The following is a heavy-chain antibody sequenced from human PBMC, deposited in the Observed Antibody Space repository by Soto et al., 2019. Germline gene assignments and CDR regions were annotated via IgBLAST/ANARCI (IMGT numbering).Heavy chain of an antibody. J-gene: IGHJ4*02. D-gene: IGHD6-19*01. CDR2: ISGSGGTT. CDR3: AKISGSGRYFDY. CDR1: GFTFSSYA. V-gene: IGHV3-23*01. Sequence: GGSLRLSCVASGFTFSSYAMSWVRQAPGKGLEWVSAISGSGGTTYYGDSVKGRFTISRDNSKNTLYLQMNSLRAEDTAVYYCAKISGSGRYFDYWGQGTLVTVSS.